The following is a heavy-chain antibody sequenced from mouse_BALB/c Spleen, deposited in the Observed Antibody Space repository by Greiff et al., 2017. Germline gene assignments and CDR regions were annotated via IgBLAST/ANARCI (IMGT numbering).Heavy chain of an antibody. CDR2: ISSGGSYT. CDR1: GFTFSSYG. CDR3: ARQGIGGYDVPYFDY. Sequence: EVHLVESGGDLVKPGGSLKLSCAASGFTFSSYGMSWVRQTPDKRLEWVATISSGGSYTYYPDSVKGRFTISRDNAKNTLYLQMSSLKSEDTAMYYCARQGIGGYDVPYFDYWGQGTTLTVSS. V-gene: IGHV5-6*01. J-gene: IGHJ2*01. D-gene: IGHD2-14*01.